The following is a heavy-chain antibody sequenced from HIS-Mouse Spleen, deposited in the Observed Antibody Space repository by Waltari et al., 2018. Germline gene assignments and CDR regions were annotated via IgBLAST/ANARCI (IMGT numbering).Heavy chain of an antibody. Sequence: QVQLVESGGGVVQPGRSLRLSCAASGFTFSSYAMHWVRQAPGKGLEWVAVISNDGSNKYYADSVQGRFTISRDNSKNTLYLQMNSLRAEDTAVYYCAKASGPNAFDIWGQGTMVTVSS. CDR2: ISNDGSNK. CDR3: AKASGPNAFDI. J-gene: IGHJ3*02. V-gene: IGHV3-30*04. CDR1: GFTFSSYA.